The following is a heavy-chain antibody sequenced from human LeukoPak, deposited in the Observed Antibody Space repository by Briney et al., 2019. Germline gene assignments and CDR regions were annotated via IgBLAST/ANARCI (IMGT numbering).Heavy chain of an antibody. CDR1: GYTFTGDY. J-gene: IGHJ6*04. CDR2: IYPNSGGT. V-gene: IGHV1-2*04. CDR3: ARDRGTTAYYDLYG. Sequence: ASVKVSCKASGYTFTGDYMHWVRHAPAQGLEWVGWIYPNSGGTNYAQKFQGWVTMTRDTSISTAYMELSRLRSDDTAVDYCARDRGTTAYYDLYGWGKGTTVTVSS. D-gene: IGHD1-1*01.